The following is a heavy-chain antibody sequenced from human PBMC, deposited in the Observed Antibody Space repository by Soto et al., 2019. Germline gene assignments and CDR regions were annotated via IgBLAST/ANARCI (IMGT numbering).Heavy chain of an antibody. J-gene: IGHJ6*02. CDR1: GGSISSSSYY. CDR3: ARRGFFDFWSGYYGMDV. CDR2: IYYSGST. V-gene: IGHV4-39*01. D-gene: IGHD3-3*01. Sequence: SETLSLTCTVSGGSISSSSYYWGWIRQPPGKGLEWIGSIYYSGSTYYNPSPKSRVTISVDMSKNQFSLKLSSVTAADTAVYYCARRGFFDFWSGYYGMDVWGQGTTVTVSS.